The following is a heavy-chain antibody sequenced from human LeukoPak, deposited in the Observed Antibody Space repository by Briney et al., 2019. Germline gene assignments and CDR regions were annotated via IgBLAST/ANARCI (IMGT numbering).Heavy chain of an antibody. J-gene: IGHJ4*02. D-gene: IGHD2-2*01. V-gene: IGHV3-23*01. CDR1: GFTFSSFS. Sequence: GGSLRLSCAASGFTFSSFSMNWVRQAPGKGLEWVSTVSTGGAATYYADSVKGRFTISRDNSKNTLYLQMNSLRAEDTAVYYCAKDRPYCSSTSCPFDYWGQGTLVTVSS. CDR2: VSTGGAAT. CDR3: AKDRPYCSSTSCPFDY.